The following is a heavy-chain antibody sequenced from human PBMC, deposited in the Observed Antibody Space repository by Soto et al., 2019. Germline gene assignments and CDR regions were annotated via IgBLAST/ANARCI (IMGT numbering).Heavy chain of an antibody. CDR2: INPNSGGT. CDR3: ARDQFPYNWNDSGGMDV. V-gene: IGHV1-2*04. D-gene: IGHD1-20*01. J-gene: IGHJ6*02. CDR1: GYIFTGYY. Sequence: ASVKVSCKASGYIFTGYYMHWVRQAPGQGLEWMGWINPNSGGTKYAQKFQGWVTMTRNTLYLQMNSLRAEDTAVYYCARDQFPYNWNDSGGMDVWGQGTTVTVSS.